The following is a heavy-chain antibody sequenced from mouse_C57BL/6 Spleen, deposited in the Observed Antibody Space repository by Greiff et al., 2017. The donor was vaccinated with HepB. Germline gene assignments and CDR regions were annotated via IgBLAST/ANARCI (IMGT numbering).Heavy chain of an antibody. J-gene: IGHJ4*01. CDR1: GYTFTSYW. CDR3: ARWVEDYGNYYAMDY. CDR2: IHPNSGST. Sequence: VQLQQPGAELVKPGASVKLSCKASGYTFTSYWMHWVKQRPGQGLEWIGMIHPNSGSTNYNEKFKSKATLTVDKSSSTAYMQLSSLTSEDSAVYYCARWVEDYGNYYAMDYWGQGTSVTVSS. D-gene: IGHD2-4*01. V-gene: IGHV1-64*01.